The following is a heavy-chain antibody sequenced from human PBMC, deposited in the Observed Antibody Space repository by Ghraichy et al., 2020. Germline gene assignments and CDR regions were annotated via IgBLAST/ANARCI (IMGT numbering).Heavy chain of an antibody. Sequence: ETLSLTCTVSGGSISSYSYYWDWIRQPPGKGLEWIGSIFYSGSTYSNSSLKSRVTISVDTSKNQFSLKLNSVTATDTAVYYCASHPGIRGGHWGQGTLVTVSS. CDR1: GGSISSYSYY. D-gene: IGHD3-10*01. CDR3: ASHPGIRGGH. J-gene: IGHJ4*02. CDR2: IFYSGST. V-gene: IGHV4-39*01.